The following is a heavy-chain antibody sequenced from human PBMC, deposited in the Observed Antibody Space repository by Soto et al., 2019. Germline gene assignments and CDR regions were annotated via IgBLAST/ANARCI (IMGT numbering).Heavy chain of an antibody. CDR2: IYHSGST. CDR3: ATPSSSSWYRGGAFDI. Sequence: SETLSLTCAVSGYSISSGYYWGWIRQPPGKGLEWIGSIYHSGSTYYNPSLKSRVTISVDTSKNQFSLKLSSVTAADTAVYYCATPSSSSWYRGGAFDIWGQGTMVTVSS. J-gene: IGHJ3*02. V-gene: IGHV4-38-2*01. CDR1: GYSISSGYY. D-gene: IGHD6-13*01.